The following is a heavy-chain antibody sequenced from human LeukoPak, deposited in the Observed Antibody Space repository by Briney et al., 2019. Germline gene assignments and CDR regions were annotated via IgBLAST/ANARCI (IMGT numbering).Heavy chain of an antibody. J-gene: IGHJ4*02. CDR3: ATNTRAYAVLLAY. D-gene: IGHD4-17*01. Sequence: PGGPLRLSCAASGFTFSSSWMIWARQAPGKGLEWVANINQDGGQKYYLDSVKGRFTISRDNADNSLYLQMDGLRAEDTAVYYCATNTRAYAVLLAYWGQGTLVTVSS. CDR1: GFTFSSSW. CDR2: INQDGGQK. V-gene: IGHV3-7*01.